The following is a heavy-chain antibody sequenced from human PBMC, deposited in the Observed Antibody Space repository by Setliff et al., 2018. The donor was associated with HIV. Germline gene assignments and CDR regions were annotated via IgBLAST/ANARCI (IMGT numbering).Heavy chain of an antibody. CDR1: GYTFTSYA. J-gene: IGHJ4*02. Sequence: ASVKVSCKASGYTFTSYAMHWVRQAPGQRLEWMGWINAGNGNTKYSQEFQGRVTITRDTSASTAYMELSSLRSEDMAVYYCSRDRSATWTPTTYWGQGTLVTSPQ. D-gene: IGHD6-25*01. CDR3: SRDRSATWTPTTY. V-gene: IGHV1-3*03. CDR2: INAGNGNT.